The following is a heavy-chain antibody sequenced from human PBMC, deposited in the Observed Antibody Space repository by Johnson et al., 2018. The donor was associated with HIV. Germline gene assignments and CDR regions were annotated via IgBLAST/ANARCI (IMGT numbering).Heavy chain of an antibody. D-gene: IGHD4-17*01. V-gene: IGHV3-30*02. J-gene: IGHJ3*02. CDR2: IRYDGSNK. CDR1: GFTFSSYW. Sequence: QVQLVESGGGLVQPGGSLRLSCAASGFTFSSYWMSWVRQAPGKGLEWVAFIRYDGSNKYYADSVKGRFTISRDNSKNTLYLQMNSLRIEDTAVYYCAKGPWGYGDYHAFDIWGQGTKVTVSS. CDR3: AKGPWGYGDYHAFDI.